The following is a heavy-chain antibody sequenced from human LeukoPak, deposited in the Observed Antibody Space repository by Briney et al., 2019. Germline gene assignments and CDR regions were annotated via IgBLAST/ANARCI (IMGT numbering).Heavy chain of an antibody. D-gene: IGHD2-2*01. CDR1: GGSIGSGGYY. Sequence: SQTLSLTCTVSGGSIGSGGYYWSWIRQHPGKGLEWIGYIYYSGSTYYNPSLKSRVTISVDTSKNQFSLKLSSVTAADTAVYYCARSYCSSTSCSPYYYYYMDVWGKGTTVTVSS. CDR2: IYYSGST. J-gene: IGHJ6*03. CDR3: ARSYCSSTSCSPYYYYYMDV. V-gene: IGHV4-31*03.